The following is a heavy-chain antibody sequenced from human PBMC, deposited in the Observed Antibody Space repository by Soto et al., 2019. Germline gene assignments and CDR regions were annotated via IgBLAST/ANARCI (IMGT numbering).Heavy chain of an antibody. CDR1: GYTFTSYD. Sequence: GASVKVSCKASGYTFTSYDINWVRQATGQGLEWKGWMNPNSGNTGYAQKFQGRVTMTRNTSISTAYMEFSSLRSEDTAVYYCARGPTGSYDYIWGSYRYGAFDIWGQGTMVTVSS. J-gene: IGHJ3*02. CDR3: ARGPTGSYDYIWGSYRYGAFDI. V-gene: IGHV1-8*01. CDR2: MNPNSGNT. D-gene: IGHD3-16*02.